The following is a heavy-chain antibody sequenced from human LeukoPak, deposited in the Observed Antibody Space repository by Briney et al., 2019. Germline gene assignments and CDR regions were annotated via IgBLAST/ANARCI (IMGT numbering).Heavy chain of an antibody. D-gene: IGHD3-3*01. CDR1: GFTFSSYG. CDR2: VSESGGST. J-gene: IGHJ4*02. V-gene: IGHV3-23*01. Sequence: GGSLRLSCAASGFTFSSYGMSWVRQAPGKGLEWVSGVSESGGSTYYTDSVKGRFTISRDNSRNTLYLHMNSLRAEDTAIYYCTKWNGYGDYWGQGILVTVSS. CDR3: TKWNGYGDY.